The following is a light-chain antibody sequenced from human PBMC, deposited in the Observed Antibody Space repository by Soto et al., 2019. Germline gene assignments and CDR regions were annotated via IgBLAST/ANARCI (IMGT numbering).Light chain of an antibody. CDR2: SNI. CDR1: NSNIGSNT. Sequence: QSVLTQPPSASGTPGQTVAISCSRTNSNIGSNTVNWYQQLPGTAPRLLIYSNIYRPSGIPDRISGSYSGTSASLAISGLQSEDEADYYCSAWDNILNAWVFGGGTQLTVL. CDR3: SAWDNILNAWV. V-gene: IGLV1-44*01. J-gene: IGLJ3*02.